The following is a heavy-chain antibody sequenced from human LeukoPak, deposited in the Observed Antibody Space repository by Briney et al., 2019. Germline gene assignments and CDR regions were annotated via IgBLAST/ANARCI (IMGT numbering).Heavy chain of an antibody. J-gene: IGHJ4*02. D-gene: IGHD6-13*01. Sequence: GGSLRLSCAASGFTFSSYAMSWVRQAPGKGLEWVAAICGSGGSTYYADSVKGRFTISRDNSKNTLYLQMNSLRAEDTAVYYCAKDRIAAPPRYFDYWGQGTLVTVSS. CDR1: GFTFSSYA. V-gene: IGHV3-23*01. CDR2: ICGSGGST. CDR3: AKDRIAAPPRYFDY.